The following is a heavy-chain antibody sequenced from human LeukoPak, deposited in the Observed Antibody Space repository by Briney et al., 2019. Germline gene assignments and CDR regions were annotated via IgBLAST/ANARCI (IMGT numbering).Heavy chain of an antibody. D-gene: IGHD1-20*01. CDR1: GYSISSGYY. CDR3: AREITGTPNWFDP. V-gene: IGHV4-38-2*02. CDR2: IYHSGST. Sequence: SETLSLTCTVSGYSISSGYYWGWIRQPPGKGLEWIGSIYHSGSTCYNPSLKSRVTISVDTSKNQFSLKLSSVTAADTAVYYCAREITGTPNWFDPWGQGTLVTVSS. J-gene: IGHJ5*02.